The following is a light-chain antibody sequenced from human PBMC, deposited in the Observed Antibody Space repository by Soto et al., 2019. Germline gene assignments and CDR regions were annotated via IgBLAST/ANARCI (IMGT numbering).Light chain of an antibody. CDR1: QGIDNY. Sequence: DIQMTQSPSSVSASVGDIVTITCGASQGIDNYLAWYQQKPGKAPKLLIYAASTLQSGVPSRFTGSGSGTDFTLTISSLQPEDAATYYCQKCKVAPFTFGGGTKVDIK. CDR2: AAS. V-gene: IGKV1-27*01. J-gene: IGKJ4*01. CDR3: QKCKVAPFT.